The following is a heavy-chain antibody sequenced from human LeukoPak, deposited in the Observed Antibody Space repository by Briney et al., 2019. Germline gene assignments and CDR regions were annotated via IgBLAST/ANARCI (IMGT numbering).Heavy chain of an antibody. CDR2: IYYSGST. CDR1: GGSISSYY. Sequence: SETLSLTCTVSGGSISSYYWSWIRQPPGKGLEWSGNIYYSGSTNYNPSLKSRVTISVDTSKNQFSLKLSSVTAADTAVYYCARDLLYYDFWSGSNWFDPWGQRTLVTVSS. V-gene: IGHV4-59*12. J-gene: IGHJ5*02. CDR3: ARDLLYYDFWSGSNWFDP. D-gene: IGHD3-3*01.